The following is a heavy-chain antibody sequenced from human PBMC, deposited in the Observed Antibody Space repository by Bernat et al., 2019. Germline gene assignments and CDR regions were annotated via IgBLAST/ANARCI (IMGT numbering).Heavy chain of an antibody. J-gene: IGHJ4*02. D-gene: IGHD3-10*01. CDR1: GFRFSDYY. V-gene: IGHV3-11*05. Sequence: QVQLVESGGGLVKPGGSLRLSCAASGFRFSDYYIAWIRQAPGKGLEWVSYISIGSRYTDHADSVKGRFTISRDDVKNCLYLQMDSLRAEDTAVYYCASDSPRGDYWGQGTLVTVSS. CDR2: ISIGSRYT. CDR3: ASDSPRGDY.